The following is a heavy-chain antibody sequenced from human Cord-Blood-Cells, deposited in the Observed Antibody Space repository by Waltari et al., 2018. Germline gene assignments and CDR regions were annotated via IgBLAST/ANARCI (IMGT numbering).Heavy chain of an antibody. CDR1: GGTFRSFA. CDR2: IIPIFGTA. D-gene: IGHD6-6*01. CDR3: ARGVRQLNYYYYGMDV. V-gene: IGHV1-69*01. J-gene: IGHJ6*02. Sequence: QVQLVQSGAEVKKPGSSVMVSCKASGGTFRSFAIRWVRQAPGQGLEWMGGIIPIFGTANYAQKFQGRVTITADESTSTAYMELSSLRSEDTAVYYCARGVRQLNYYYYGMDVWGQGTTVTVSS.